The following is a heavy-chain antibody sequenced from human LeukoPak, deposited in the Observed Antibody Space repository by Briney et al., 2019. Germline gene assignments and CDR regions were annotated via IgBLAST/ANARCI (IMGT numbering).Heavy chain of an antibody. V-gene: IGHV3-30-3*01. Sequence: PGGSLRLSCAASGFTFSSYAMHWVRQAPGKGLEWVAVISYDGSNKYYADSVKGRLTISRDNSKNTLYLQMNSLRAEDTAVYYCARGGYYFDSSGCYLLDYWGQGTLVTVSS. CDR1: GFTFSSYA. CDR3: ARGGYYFDSSGCYLLDY. CDR2: ISYDGSNK. D-gene: IGHD3-22*01. J-gene: IGHJ4*02.